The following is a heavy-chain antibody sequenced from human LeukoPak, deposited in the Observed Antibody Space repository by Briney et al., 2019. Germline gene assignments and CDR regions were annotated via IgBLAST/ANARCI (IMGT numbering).Heavy chain of an antibody. CDR1: GFTFSSFE. CDR2: VDGSGSTE. Sequence: GGSVRLSCGASGFTFSSFEMNWVRQAPGKGLEWISYVDGSGSTEYYADSVKGRFTISRDNAKNSVSLQMNSLRAEDTAVYYCARLGMATHAQLFDQWGQGTLVIVSS. J-gene: IGHJ4*02. V-gene: IGHV3-48*03. D-gene: IGHD5-24*01. CDR3: ARLGMATHAQLFDQ.